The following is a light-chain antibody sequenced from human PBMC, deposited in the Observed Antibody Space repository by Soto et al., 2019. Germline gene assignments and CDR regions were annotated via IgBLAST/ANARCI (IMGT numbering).Light chain of an antibody. Sequence: EVVLPPSPGTLSLSPGERATLSCRASQPITRTSLAWYQQKPGQAPRLLVYSTSSRATGISGRFSGSGSGTDFTLTISRLEPEDFAMYYCHQYGGSPGAFGQGTRVEIK. CDR1: QPITRTS. V-gene: IGKV3-20*01. J-gene: IGKJ1*01. CDR3: HQYGGSPGA. CDR2: STS.